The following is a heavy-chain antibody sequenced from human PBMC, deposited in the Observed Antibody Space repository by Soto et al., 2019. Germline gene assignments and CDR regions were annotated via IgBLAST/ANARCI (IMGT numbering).Heavy chain of an antibody. Sequence: SETLSLTCTVSGGSISSGGYYWSWIRQHPGKGLEWIGYIYYSGSTYYNPSLKSRVTISVDTSKNQFSLKLSSVTAADTAVYYFARDQGSGGGSGDLVAFDIWGQGTMVTISS. D-gene: IGHD2-15*01. CDR1: GGSISSGGYY. V-gene: IGHV4-31*03. J-gene: IGHJ3*02. CDR2: IYYSGST. CDR3: ARDQGSGGGSGDLVAFDI.